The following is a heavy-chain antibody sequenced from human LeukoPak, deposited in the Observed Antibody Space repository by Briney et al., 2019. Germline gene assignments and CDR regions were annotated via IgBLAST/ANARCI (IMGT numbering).Heavy chain of an antibody. V-gene: IGHV3-11*01. CDR3: ARTTKEFDILTGYYFDY. CDR2: ISSSGSTI. Sequence: TGGSLRLSCAASGFTFSDYYMSWIRQAPGKGLEWVSYISSSGSTIYYADSVKGRFTISRDNSKNTLSLQMNSLRAVDTAVYYCARTTKEFDILTGYYFDYWGQGTLVTVSS. D-gene: IGHD3-9*01. J-gene: IGHJ4*02. CDR1: GFTFSDYY.